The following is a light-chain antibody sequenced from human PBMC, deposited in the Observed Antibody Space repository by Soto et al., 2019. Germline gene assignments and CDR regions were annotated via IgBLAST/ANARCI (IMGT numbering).Light chain of an antibody. CDR1: QRVNSH. CDR2: GES. J-gene: IGKJ4*01. Sequence: SPAPLSVSLREKVTPSCGASQRVNSHLAWYQQKPGQAPRPLILGESTRATGTPARFSGSGSGTDFTLTITSLQSEDFAVYYCQQYNEWPLTVGGGTKVDI. V-gene: IGKV3D-15*01. CDR3: QQYNEWPLT.